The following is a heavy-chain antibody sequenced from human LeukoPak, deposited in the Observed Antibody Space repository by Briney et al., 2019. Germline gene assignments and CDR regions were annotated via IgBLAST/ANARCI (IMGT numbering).Heavy chain of an antibody. V-gene: IGHV4-34*01. CDR3: ASKRIAARPSPFDY. CDR1: GGSFSGYY. D-gene: IGHD6-6*01. CDR2: INHSGST. Sequence: SETLSLTCAVYGGSFSGYYWSWIRQPPGKGLEWTGEINHSGSTNYNPSLKSRVTISVDTSKNQFSLKLSSVTAADTAVYYCASKRIAARPSPFDYWGQGTLVTVSS. J-gene: IGHJ4*02.